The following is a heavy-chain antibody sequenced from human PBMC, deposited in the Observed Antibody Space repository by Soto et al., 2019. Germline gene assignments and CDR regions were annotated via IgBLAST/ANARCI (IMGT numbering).Heavy chain of an antibody. V-gene: IGHV3-9*01. J-gene: IGHJ3*02. CDR2: ISWNSGSI. Sequence: GGSLRLSCAASGFTFDDYAMHWVRQAPGKGLEWVSGISWNSGSIGYADSVKGRFTISRDNAKNSLYLQMNSLRAEDTALYYCALYNSPMYSSSWYGAFDIWGQGTMVTVSS. D-gene: IGHD6-13*01. CDR1: GFTFDDYA. CDR3: ALYNSPMYSSSWYGAFDI.